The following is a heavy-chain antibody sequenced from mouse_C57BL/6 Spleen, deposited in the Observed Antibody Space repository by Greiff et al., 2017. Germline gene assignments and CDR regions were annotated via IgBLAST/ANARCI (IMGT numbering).Heavy chain of an antibody. CDR1: GYTFTSYW. D-gene: IGHD1-1*01. CDR2: IDPSDSET. Sequence: QVQLKQPGAELVRPGSSVKLSCKASGYTFTSYWMHWVKQRPIQGLEWIGNIDPSDSETHYNQKFKDKATLTVDKSSSTAYMQLSSLTSEDSAVYYCARWGDFTTVQAGFDYWGQGTTLTVSS. J-gene: IGHJ2*01. CDR3: ARWGDFTTVQAGFDY. V-gene: IGHV1-52*01.